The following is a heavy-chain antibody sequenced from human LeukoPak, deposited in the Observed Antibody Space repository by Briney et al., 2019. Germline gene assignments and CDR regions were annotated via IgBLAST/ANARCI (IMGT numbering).Heavy chain of an antibody. V-gene: IGHV3-30*18. CDR1: GFTFSSYG. CDR3: AKDRGSGCDYYYYYGMDV. J-gene: IGHJ6*02. Sequence: PGGSLRLSCAASGFTFSSYGMHWVRQAPGKGLEWVAVISYDGSNKYYADSVKGRFTISRDNSKNTLYLQMNSLRAEDTAVYYCAKDRGSGCDYYYYYGMDVWGQGTTVTVSS. CDR2: ISYDGSNK. D-gene: IGHD6-19*01.